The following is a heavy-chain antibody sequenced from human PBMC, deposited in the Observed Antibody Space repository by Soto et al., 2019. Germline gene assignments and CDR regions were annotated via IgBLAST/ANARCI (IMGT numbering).Heavy chain of an antibody. J-gene: IGHJ4*02. Sequence: GGSLRLSCAVAGYTFRNHWMHWVRQAPGKGLEWVSRMNSDGSIINYKDSVKGRFTVSRDNAKNTLYLQMDSLRVEDTAVYYCATAEVDYWGPGTLVTVSS. CDR2: MNSDGSII. CDR3: ATAEVDY. V-gene: IGHV3-74*01. CDR1: GYTFRNHW.